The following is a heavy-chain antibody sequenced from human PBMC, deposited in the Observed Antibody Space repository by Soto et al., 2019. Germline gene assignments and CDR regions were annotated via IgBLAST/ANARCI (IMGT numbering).Heavy chain of an antibody. Sequence: SETLSLTCTVSGGSISSGGYYWSWIRQHPGKGLEWIGYIYYSGSTYYNPSLKSRVTISVDTSKNQFSLKLSSVTAADTAVYYCAREEGLTGRYFDYWGQGTLVTVSS. V-gene: IGHV4-31*03. D-gene: IGHD1-26*01. CDR2: IYYSGST. CDR1: GGSISSGGYY. J-gene: IGHJ4*02. CDR3: AREEGLTGRYFDY.